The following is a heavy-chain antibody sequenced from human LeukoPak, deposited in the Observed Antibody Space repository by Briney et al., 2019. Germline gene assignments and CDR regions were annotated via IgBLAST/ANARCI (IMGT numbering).Heavy chain of an antibody. CDR3: ARAWTDYYYDSSGPTYWYFDL. V-gene: IGHV4-61*02. Sequence: SQTLSLTCTVSGGSISSGSYYWSWIRQPAGKGLEWFGRIYTSGSTNYNPSLKSRVIISVDTSKNQFSLKLSSVTAADTAVYYCARAWTDYYYDSSGPTYWYFDLWGRGTLVTVSS. CDR2: IYTSGST. D-gene: IGHD3-22*01. J-gene: IGHJ2*01. CDR1: GGSISSGSYY.